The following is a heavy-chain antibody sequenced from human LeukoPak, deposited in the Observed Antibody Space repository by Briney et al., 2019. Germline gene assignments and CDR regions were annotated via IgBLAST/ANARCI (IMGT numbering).Heavy chain of an antibody. CDR1: GSSFTSYW. Sequence: GASLQISCEGSGSSFTSYWIGWVRQLPGKGLEWMGIIYPGDSDTRYSPSFQGQVTISADKSISTAYLQWSSLKASDTAMYYCARQGSGYSPTYYYYMDVWGKGTTVTISS. J-gene: IGHJ6*03. CDR2: IYPGDSDT. D-gene: IGHD5-18*01. V-gene: IGHV5-51*01. CDR3: ARQGSGYSPTYYYYMDV.